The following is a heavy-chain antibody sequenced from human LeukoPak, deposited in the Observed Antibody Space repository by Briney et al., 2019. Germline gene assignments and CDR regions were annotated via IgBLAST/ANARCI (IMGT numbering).Heavy chain of an antibody. V-gene: IGHV1-69*13. CDR1: GGTFSSYA. J-gene: IGHJ4*02. CDR3: ARPERGYSYGRQLDY. D-gene: IGHD5-18*01. Sequence: ASVKVSCKASGGTFSSYAISWVRQAPGQGPEWMGGIIPIFGTANYSQKFQGRVAITADESTSTAYMELSSLRSEDTAVYYCARPERGYSYGRQLDYWGQGTLVTVSS. CDR2: IIPIFGTA.